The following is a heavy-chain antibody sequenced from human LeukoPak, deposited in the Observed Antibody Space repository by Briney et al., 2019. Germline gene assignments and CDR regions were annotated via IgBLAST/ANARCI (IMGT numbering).Heavy chain of an antibody. Sequence: SVKVSCKASGGTFSSYAISWVRQAPGQGLEWMGGTIPIFGTANYAQKFQGRVTITADESTSTAYMELSSLRSEDTAVYYCATDRPGRYCSTTSCFTASPSAPWGQGTLVTVSS. D-gene: IGHD2-2*02. CDR1: GGTFSSYA. CDR2: TIPIFGTA. J-gene: IGHJ5*02. CDR3: ATDRPGRYCSTTSCFTASPSAP. V-gene: IGHV1-69*13.